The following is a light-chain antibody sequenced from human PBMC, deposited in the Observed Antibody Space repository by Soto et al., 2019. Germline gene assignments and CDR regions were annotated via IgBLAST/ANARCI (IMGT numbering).Light chain of an antibody. CDR1: QNGGSRY. J-gene: IGKJ1*01. Sequence: EIVLTQSPGTLSLSPGERATLSCRASQNGGSRYLAWYQQKPGQAPRLLIYGTSNRATSIPARLSGSGSGTSFSLNISSLEPEDLAVYYGQQYGSSPRTFGQGTKVEIK. V-gene: IGKV3-20*01. CDR2: GTS. CDR3: QQYGSSPRT.